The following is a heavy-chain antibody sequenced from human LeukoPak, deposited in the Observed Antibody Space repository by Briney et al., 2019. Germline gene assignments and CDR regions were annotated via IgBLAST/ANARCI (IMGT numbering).Heavy chain of an antibody. CDR1: GFTFNNYA. D-gene: IGHD1-26*01. V-gene: IGHV3-23*01. Sequence: GGSLRLSCAASGFTFNNYAMSWVRQAPGKGLEWVSAISGSGGSTYYADSVKGRFTISRDNSKNTLYLQMNSLKTEDTAVYYCATFPSGSWSPYWGQGTLVTVSS. J-gene: IGHJ4*02. CDR2: ISGSGGST. CDR3: ATFPSGSWSPY.